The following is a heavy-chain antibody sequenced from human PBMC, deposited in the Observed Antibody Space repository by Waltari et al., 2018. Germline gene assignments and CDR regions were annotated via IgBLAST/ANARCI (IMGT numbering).Heavy chain of an antibody. V-gene: IGHV3-72*01. Sequence: EVQLVESGGGLVQSGGSLRLSCAASGFTFSDHYMDWVRQAPGKGLEWVGRTRNKATSYTTEYAASVKGRFTISRDDSKNSLYLQMNSLKTEDTAVYYCARGGGIAAAGLDYWGQGTLVTVSS. J-gene: IGHJ4*02. CDR2: TRNKATSYTT. CDR3: ARGGGIAAAGLDY. CDR1: GFTFSDHY. D-gene: IGHD6-13*01.